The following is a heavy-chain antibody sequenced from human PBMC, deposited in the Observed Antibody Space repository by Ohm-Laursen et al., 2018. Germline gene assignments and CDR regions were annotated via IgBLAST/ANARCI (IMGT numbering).Heavy chain of an antibody. V-gene: IGHV4-34*01. CDR2: INHSRST. J-gene: IGHJ4*02. CDR3: ARGFSGWWGRIDY. Sequence: SGTLSLTCAVYGGSFSGYYWSWISQPPGKGLEWIGEINHSRSTKYNLSFKSQFTLSVDTSKNQFSLKISYVTAADTAVYYCARGFSGWWGRIDYWGQGTLVTVFS. CDR1: GGSFSGYY. D-gene: IGHD6-19*01.